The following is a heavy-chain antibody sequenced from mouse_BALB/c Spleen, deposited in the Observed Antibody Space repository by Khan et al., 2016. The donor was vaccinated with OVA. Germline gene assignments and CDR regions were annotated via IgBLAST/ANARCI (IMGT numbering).Heavy chain of an antibody. CDR1: GYTFTSYT. D-gene: IGHD2-14*01. J-gene: IGHJ3*01. Sequence: QVQLQQSGAELARPGASVKLSCKASGYTFTSYTIHWIKKRPGQGLVWIGYINPTNGYTNYNQKFKDKATLTTDKSSTPAYLQLSSLTSDDSAVYNCVRDGAYHRNDGWFAYWGQGTLVTVSA. V-gene: IGHV1-4*01. CDR2: INPTNGYT. CDR3: VRDGAYHRNDGWFAY.